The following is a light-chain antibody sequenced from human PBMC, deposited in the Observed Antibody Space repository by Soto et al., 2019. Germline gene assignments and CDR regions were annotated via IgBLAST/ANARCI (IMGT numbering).Light chain of an antibody. CDR2: GVS. J-gene: IGKJ4*01. V-gene: IGKV3-15*01. Sequence: EIVLTQSPATLSLSPVERATLSCMASQSVSSYLAWYQQKPGQAPRLLIYGVSTRANGVPARFSGSGSGTVFTLTISSLQSEDFAVYYCQKYNNWPLNCGGGNKGDIK. CDR1: QSVSSY. CDR3: QKYNNWPLN.